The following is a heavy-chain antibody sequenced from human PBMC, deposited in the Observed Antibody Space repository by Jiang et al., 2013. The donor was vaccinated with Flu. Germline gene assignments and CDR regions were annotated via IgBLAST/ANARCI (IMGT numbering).Heavy chain of an antibody. V-gene: IGHV3-23*01. D-gene: IGHD1-26*01. J-gene: IGHJ4*02. Sequence: CTASGFTFSNYAMTWVRQAPGKGLEWVSGISGSGDTTYYADSVKGRFIISRDNSKNTLYLQMNSLRADDTAVYYCAKVGGRYPLVHFDYWGQGVLVTVSS. CDR2: ISGSGDTT. CDR3: AKVGGRYPLVHFDY. CDR1: GFTFSNYA.